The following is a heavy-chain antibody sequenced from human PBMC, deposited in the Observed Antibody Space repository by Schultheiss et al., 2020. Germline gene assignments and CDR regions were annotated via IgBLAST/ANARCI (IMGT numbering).Heavy chain of an antibody. D-gene: IGHD3-3*01. CDR1: GFTFSSYA. CDR3: ARGEITIFGVFHFDY. J-gene: IGHJ4*02. CDR2: ISYDGSNK. Sequence: GESLRLSCAASGFTFSSYAMHWVRQAPGKGLEWVAVISYDGSNKYYADSVKGRFTISRDNSKNTLYLQMNSLRAEDTAVYYCARGEITIFGVFHFDYWGQGTLVTVSS. V-gene: IGHV3-30*04.